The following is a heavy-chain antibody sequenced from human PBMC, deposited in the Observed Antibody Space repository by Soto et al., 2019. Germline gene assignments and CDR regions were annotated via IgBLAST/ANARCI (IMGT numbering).Heavy chain of an antibody. V-gene: IGHV1-46*01. CDR2: IDPSGGIT. J-gene: IGHJ4*02. CDR1: GYTFTKFH. Sequence: QVQLIQFGAEVKKPGDSVKVSCTASGYTFTKFHIHWVRQAPGQGLDWMGIIDPSGGITRDAQRFQGRITMTRDTSTSSFYMELRSLTSEDTAVYYCAREVICHDNYETIGYYFDHWGQGTLVTASS. D-gene: IGHD3-22*01. CDR3: AREVICHDNYETIGYYFDH.